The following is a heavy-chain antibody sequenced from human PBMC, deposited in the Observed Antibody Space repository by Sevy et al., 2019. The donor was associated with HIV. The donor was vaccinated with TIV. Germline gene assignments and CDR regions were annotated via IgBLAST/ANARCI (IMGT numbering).Heavy chain of an antibody. CDR2: MYHKGTT. V-gene: IGHV4-4*02. D-gene: IGHD6-19*01. CDR1: GVSISGSYW. CDR3: AAVASTDILGYYYQY. J-gene: IGHJ4*02. Sequence: SETLSLTCAVSGVSISGSYWWSWVRQPPGKGLEWLGDMYHKGTTNYNPSLKSRVTISVDKSKNQFSLKINSMTAADTALYFCAAVASTDILGYYYQYWGRGTQVTVSS.